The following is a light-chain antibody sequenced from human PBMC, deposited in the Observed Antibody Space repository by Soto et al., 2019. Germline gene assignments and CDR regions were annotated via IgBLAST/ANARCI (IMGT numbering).Light chain of an antibody. J-gene: IGKJ5*01. CDR1: QSLLHSNGKNY. V-gene: IGKV2-28*01. CDR3: MQGLHIPIT. Sequence: DCVMIQSPLSLAVTPGEPAAISCRSNQSLLHSNGKNYLDWFLQKPGQSPQVLINLGSNRASGVPDRFSGSGSGTDFTLKISRVEAEDVGVYYCMQGLHIPITFGQGTRLEIK. CDR2: LGS.